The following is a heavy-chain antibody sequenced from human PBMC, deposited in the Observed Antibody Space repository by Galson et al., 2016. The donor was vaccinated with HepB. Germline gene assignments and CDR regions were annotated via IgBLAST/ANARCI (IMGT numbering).Heavy chain of an antibody. V-gene: IGHV3-21*01. J-gene: IGHJ6*02. CDR3: ASSSQGLRV. CDR1: RFIFTTYV. CDR2: ISSSGTYI. Sequence: SLRLSCAASRFIFTTYVLNWVRLAPGKGLEWVSSISSSGTYIYYADSVKGRFTISRDNARNSIYLQMDSLRGEDTAVYYCASSSQGLRVWGPGTTVTVSS.